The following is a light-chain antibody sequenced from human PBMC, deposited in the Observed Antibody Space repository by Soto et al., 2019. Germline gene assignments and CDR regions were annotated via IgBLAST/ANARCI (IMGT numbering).Light chain of an antibody. V-gene: IGKV3-11*01. Sequence: EIVLTQSPATLSLSPGERATLSCRASQSVSSYLAWYQQKPGQAPRLLIYDASNRATGIPARFSGSGSGTDFTLTISSLDPEDFAVYYCQQRSNWPPVTFGGGTMVDIK. CDR1: QSVSSY. CDR3: QQRSNWPPVT. CDR2: DAS. J-gene: IGKJ4*01.